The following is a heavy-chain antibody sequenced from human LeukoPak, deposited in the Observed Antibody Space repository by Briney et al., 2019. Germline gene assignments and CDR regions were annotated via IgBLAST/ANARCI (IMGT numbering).Heavy chain of an antibody. D-gene: IGHD2-2*01. J-gene: IGHJ4*02. CDR1: GYTFTTYG. V-gene: IGHV1-18*01. CDR2: ISANNGNT. Sequence: ASVKVSCKASGYTFTTYGISWVRQAPGQGLEWMGWISANNGNTRYAQKTQGRVSMTTDTSTSTAYMGLRSLRSDDTAVYYCAREGLGYCISTSCSAFDYWGQGTLVTVSS. CDR3: AREGLGYCISTSCSAFDY.